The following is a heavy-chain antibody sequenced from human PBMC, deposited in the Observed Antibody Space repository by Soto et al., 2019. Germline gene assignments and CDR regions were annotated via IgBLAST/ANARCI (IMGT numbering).Heavy chain of an antibody. J-gene: IGHJ4*02. D-gene: IGHD1-1*01. CDR1: GYTFSSYD. V-gene: IGHV1-8*01. CDR3: TTGIDAGVDY. CDR2: ISPKSGNT. Sequence: QVQLVQSGAEVKKPGASVKVSCKASGYTFSSYDINWVRQATGQGLEWMGWISPKSGNTGYAHNFQAKFTMTRDTAISTAYMELSSLTSEDTAIFYVTTGIDAGVDYRGQGTLVTVSA.